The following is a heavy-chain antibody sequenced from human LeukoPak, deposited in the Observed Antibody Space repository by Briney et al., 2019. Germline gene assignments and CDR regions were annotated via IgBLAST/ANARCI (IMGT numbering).Heavy chain of an antibody. J-gene: IGHJ4*02. CDR3: ARDADSSGPTCFDY. CDR2: INPNSGGT. Sequence: ASVKVSCKASGYTFTGYYMHWVRQAPGQGLEWMGWINPNSGGTNYAQKFQGRVTMTRDTSISTAYMELSRLRSDDTAVYYCARDADSSGPTCFDYWGQGTLSPSPQ. V-gene: IGHV1-2*02. CDR1: GYTFTGYY. D-gene: IGHD3-22*01.